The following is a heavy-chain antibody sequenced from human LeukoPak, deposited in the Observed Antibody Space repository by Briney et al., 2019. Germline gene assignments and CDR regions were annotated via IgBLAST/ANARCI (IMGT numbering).Heavy chain of an antibody. V-gene: IGHV3-30-3*01. CDR2: ISYDGSNK. J-gene: IGHJ4*02. Sequence: PGGSLRLSCAASGFTFSSYAMHWVRQAPGKGLEWVAVISYDGSNKYYADSVKGRFTISRDNSKNTLYLQMNSLRAEDTAVYYCARQDDIYDSSSYYSHWGQGTLATVSS. D-gene: IGHD3-22*01. CDR1: GFTFSSYA. CDR3: ARQDDIYDSSSYYSH.